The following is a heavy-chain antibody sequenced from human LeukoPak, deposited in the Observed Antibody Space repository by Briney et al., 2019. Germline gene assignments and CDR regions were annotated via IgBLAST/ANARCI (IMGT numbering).Heavy chain of an antibody. V-gene: IGHV3-66*01. CDR3: ARDSPRRWFDP. Sequence: PGGSLRLSCAASGFTVSSNYMSWVRQAPGKGLEWVSVIYSGGSTYYADSVKGRFTISRDNSRNTLYLQMSSLRAEDTAVYYCARDSPRRWFDPWGRGTLVTVSS. CDR2: IYSGGST. CDR1: GFTVSSNY. J-gene: IGHJ5*02.